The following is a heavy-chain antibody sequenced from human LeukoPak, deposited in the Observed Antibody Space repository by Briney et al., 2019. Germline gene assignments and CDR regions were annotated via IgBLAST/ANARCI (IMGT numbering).Heavy chain of an antibody. CDR1: GFTFSSYS. Sequence: GGSLRLSCAASGFTFSSYSMNWVRQAPGKGLEWVSAISGSGGSTYYADSVKGRFTISRDNSKNTLYLQMNSLRAEDTAVYYCAKDLSEYSGSPTAFDYWGQGTLVTVSS. CDR2: ISGSGGST. D-gene: IGHD1-26*01. CDR3: AKDLSEYSGSPTAFDY. J-gene: IGHJ4*02. V-gene: IGHV3-23*01.